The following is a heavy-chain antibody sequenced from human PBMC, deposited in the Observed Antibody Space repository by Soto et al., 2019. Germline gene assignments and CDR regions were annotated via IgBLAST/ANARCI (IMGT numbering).Heavy chain of an antibody. J-gene: IGHJ3*02. CDR1: GFTFSSYA. D-gene: IGHD3-9*01. CDR2: ISYDGSNK. V-gene: IGHV3-30-3*01. Sequence: QVQLVESGGGVVQPGRSLRLSCAASGFTFSSYAMHWVRQAPGKGLEWVAVISYDGSNKYYADSVKGRFTISRDNSKNTLYLQMNSLRAEDTAVYYCARGVYILTGYYKVDAFDIWGQGTMVTVSS. CDR3: ARGVYILTGYYKVDAFDI.